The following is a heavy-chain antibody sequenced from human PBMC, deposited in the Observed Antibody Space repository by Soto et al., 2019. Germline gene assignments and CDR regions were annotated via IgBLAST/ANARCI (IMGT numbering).Heavy chain of an antibody. D-gene: IGHD6-13*01. CDR3: ARDGDGIAAAGV. Sequence: XXTLSLPCTVSGGSVGSGSYYWSFIRQPPGKGLEWIGYIYYSGSTNYNPSLKSRVTISVDTSKNQFSLKLSSVTAADTAVYYCARDGDGIAAAGVWGQGTMVTVS. CDR2: IYYSGST. J-gene: IGHJ3*01. CDR1: GGSVGSGSYY. V-gene: IGHV4-61*01.